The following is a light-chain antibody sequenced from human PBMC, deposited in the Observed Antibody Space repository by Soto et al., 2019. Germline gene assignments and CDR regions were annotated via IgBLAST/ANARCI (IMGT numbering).Light chain of an antibody. V-gene: IGKV3D-15*01. CDR2: GAS. CDR1: QSVNIN. Sequence: EIVMTQSPVTLSASPGERVTLSCRASQSVNINLAWYQQRHGQAPRVLIYGASNRASGIPDKFSGSGSGTDFTLTISSLEPDDFALYFCQQYKDWPPLTFCGGPRVEIK. CDR3: QQYKDWPPLT. J-gene: IGKJ4*01.